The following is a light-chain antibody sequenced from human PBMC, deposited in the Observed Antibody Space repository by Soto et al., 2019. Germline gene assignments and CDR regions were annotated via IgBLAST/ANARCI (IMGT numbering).Light chain of an antibody. CDR3: ASYAGNDIVL. Sequence: QSALTQPPPASGSPGQSVTISCTGTSSDVGSYGYVSWYQQHSGKAPKLMLYEVYKRPSGVPDRFSGSRSGNTASLTVSGLQSEDEANYYCASYAGNDIVLFGGGTKVTVL. CDR1: SSDVGSYGY. J-gene: IGLJ2*01. V-gene: IGLV2-8*01. CDR2: EVY.